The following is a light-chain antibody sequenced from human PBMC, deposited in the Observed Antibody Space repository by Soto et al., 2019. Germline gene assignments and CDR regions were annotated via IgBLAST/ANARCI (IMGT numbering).Light chain of an antibody. CDR1: SSDVGGYNY. J-gene: IGLJ3*02. V-gene: IGLV2-14*01. CDR2: EVS. Sequence: QSALTQPASVSGSPGQSITISCTGTSSDVGGYNYVSWYQQHPGKAPKLMIYEVSNRPSGVSNRFSGSKSGNTASLTISGLRSEDEASYSCAAWDDSLGGAWVFGGGTQLTVL. CDR3: AAWDDSLGGAWV.